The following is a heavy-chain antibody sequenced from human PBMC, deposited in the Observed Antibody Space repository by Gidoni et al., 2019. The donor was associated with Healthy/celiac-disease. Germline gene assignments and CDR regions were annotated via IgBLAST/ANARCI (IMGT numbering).Heavy chain of an antibody. CDR3: AKGGYYDSSGYVEWDY. CDR1: GFTFDDYA. Sequence: EVQLLESGGGLVQPGRSLRLSCAASGFTFDDYAMHWVRQAPGKGLEWCSGISWNSGSIGYADSVKGRFTISRDNAKNSLYLQMNRLRAEDTALYYCAKGGYYDSSGYVEWDYWGQGTLVTVSS. D-gene: IGHD3-22*01. J-gene: IGHJ4*02. V-gene: IGHV3-9*01. CDR2: ISWNSGSI.